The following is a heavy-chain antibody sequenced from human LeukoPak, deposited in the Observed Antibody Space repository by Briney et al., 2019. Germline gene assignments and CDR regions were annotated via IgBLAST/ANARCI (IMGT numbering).Heavy chain of an antibody. D-gene: IGHD6-19*01. V-gene: IGHV4-59*01. Sequence: PSETLSLTCTVSGGSISSYYWSWIRQPPGKGLEWIGYIYYSGSTNYNPSLKRRVTISVDTSKNQFSLKLSSVTAADTAVYYCARGVSGWLRGAAFDIWGQGTMVTVSS. CDR1: GGSISSYY. CDR2: IYYSGST. CDR3: ARGVSGWLRGAAFDI. J-gene: IGHJ3*02.